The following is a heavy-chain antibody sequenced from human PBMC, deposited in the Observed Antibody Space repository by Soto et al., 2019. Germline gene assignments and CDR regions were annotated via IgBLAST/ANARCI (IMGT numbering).Heavy chain of an antibody. Sequence: ASVKVSCKASGYTFTGYYMHWVRQAPGRGLEWMGWINPNSGGTNYAQKFQGRVTMTRDTSISTAYMELSRLRSDDTAVYYCASSGYYDSSGSFDYWGQGTLVTVSS. CDR3: ASSGYYDSSGSFDY. D-gene: IGHD3-22*01. CDR2: INPNSGGT. V-gene: IGHV1-2*02. CDR1: GYTFTGYY. J-gene: IGHJ4*02.